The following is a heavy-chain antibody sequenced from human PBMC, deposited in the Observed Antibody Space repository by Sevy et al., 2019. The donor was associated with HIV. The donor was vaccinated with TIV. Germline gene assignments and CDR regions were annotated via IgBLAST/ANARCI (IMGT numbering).Heavy chain of an antibody. Sequence: SETLSLTCTVSDVSISSGTNYWGWIRQPPGKGLEWIGSIYYSGTTYYNPSLKSRVTMSAATSMNQFSLKLSSVTVAATALYYCARQRGGWYEYDASDVWGQGTMVTVSS. CDR3: ARQRGGWYEYDASDV. CDR2: IYYSGTT. D-gene: IGHD6-19*01. V-gene: IGHV4-39*01. CDR1: DVSISSGTNY. J-gene: IGHJ3*01.